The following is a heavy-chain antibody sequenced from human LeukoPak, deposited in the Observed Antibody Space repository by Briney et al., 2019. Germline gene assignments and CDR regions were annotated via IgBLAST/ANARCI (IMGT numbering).Heavy chain of an antibody. CDR3: ARGRGYSGYDYGVDY. CDR2: IYYSGST. Sequence: SQTLSLTCTVSGGSISSGGYYWSWIRQHPGKGLEWIGYIYYSGSTYYNPSLKSRVTISVDTSKSQFSLKLSSVTAADTAVYYCARGRGYSGYDYGVDYWGQGTLVTVSS. CDR1: GGSISSGGYY. J-gene: IGHJ4*02. D-gene: IGHD5-12*01. V-gene: IGHV4-31*03.